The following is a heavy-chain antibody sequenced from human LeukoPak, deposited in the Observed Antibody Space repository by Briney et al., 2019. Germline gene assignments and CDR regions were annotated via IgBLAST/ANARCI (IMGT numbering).Heavy chain of an antibody. V-gene: IGHV4-59*08. CDR3: ARHYGP. Sequence: SETLSLTCTVSGDSITTSYWSWIRQPPGKGLEWIGFISYTGGTNYSPSLRSRVTMSIDTSKNQFSLKLNSVTAADTAVYYCARHYGPWGQGTLVTVSS. D-gene: IGHD3-10*01. J-gene: IGHJ5*02. CDR2: ISYTGGT. CDR1: GDSITTSY.